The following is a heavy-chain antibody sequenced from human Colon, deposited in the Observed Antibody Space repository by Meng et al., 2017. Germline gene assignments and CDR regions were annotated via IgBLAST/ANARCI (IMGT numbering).Heavy chain of an antibody. D-gene: IGHD2-21*02. V-gene: IGHV3-48*03. J-gene: IGHJ3*02. CDR1: GFTLSSYE. CDR2: ISRSGSTI. Sequence: GESLKISCAASGFTLSSYEMNWVRQAPGKGLEWVSYISRSGSTIYYADSVKGRFTISRDNAKNSLYLQMNSLGAEDTAGYYCAREGVTAFPLDAFDIWGQGTMVTVSS. CDR3: AREGVTAFPLDAFDI.